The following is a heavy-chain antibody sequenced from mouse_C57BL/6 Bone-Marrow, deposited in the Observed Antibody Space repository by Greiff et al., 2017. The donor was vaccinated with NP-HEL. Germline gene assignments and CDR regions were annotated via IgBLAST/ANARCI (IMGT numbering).Heavy chain of an antibody. Sequence: EVQLVESGGGLVQPGGSLKLSCAASGFTFSDYYMYWVRQTPEKRLEWVAYISNGGGSTYYPDTVKGRFTISRDNAKNTLYLQMSRLKSEDTAMYYCARALRLNYFDYWGQGTTLTVSS. V-gene: IGHV5-12*01. D-gene: IGHD1-1*01. CDR2: ISNGGGST. CDR1: GFTFSDYY. CDR3: ARALRLNYFDY. J-gene: IGHJ2*01.